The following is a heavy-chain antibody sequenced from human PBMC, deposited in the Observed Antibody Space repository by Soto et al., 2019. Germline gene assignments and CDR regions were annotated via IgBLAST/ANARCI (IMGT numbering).Heavy chain of an antibody. D-gene: IGHD3-22*01. Sequence: PGGSLRLSCAASGFTFSSYWMSWVRQAPGKGLEWVANIKQDGSEKYYVDSVKGRFTISRDNAKNSLYLQMNSLRAEDTAVYYCAREFDDSSGYYYAAPDYYFDYWGQGTLVTVSS. J-gene: IGHJ4*02. V-gene: IGHV3-7*01. CDR3: AREFDDSSGYYYAAPDYYFDY. CDR1: GFTFSSYW. CDR2: IKQDGSEK.